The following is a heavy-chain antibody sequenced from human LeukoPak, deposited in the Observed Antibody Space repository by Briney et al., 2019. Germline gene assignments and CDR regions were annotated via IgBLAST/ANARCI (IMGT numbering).Heavy chain of an antibody. Sequence: GGSLRLSCVASEFSIRSNYMSWVRQAPGKGLEWVSIIHIDGDTHYADSVKGRFTISRDNSKNTLYLQMNSLRSEDTAVYYCARALFRKAGIPRVVLFFGYWGQGTLVTVSS. CDR1: EFSIRSNY. CDR2: IHIDGDT. CDR3: ARALFRKAGIPRVVLFFGY. V-gene: IGHV3-66*01. D-gene: IGHD3-3*01. J-gene: IGHJ4*02.